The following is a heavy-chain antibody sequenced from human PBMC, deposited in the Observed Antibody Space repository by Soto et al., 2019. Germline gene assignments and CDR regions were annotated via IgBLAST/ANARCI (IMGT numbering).Heavy chain of an antibody. CDR1: GGTFSSYA. Sequence: SVKVSCKASGGTFSSYAISWVRQAPGQGLEWMGGIIPIFGTANYAQKFQGRVTITADESTSTAYMELSSLRSEDTAVYYCARVGRPYSSCPWLGGRFDPWGQGTLVTVSS. V-gene: IGHV1-69*13. J-gene: IGHJ5*02. CDR2: IIPIFGTA. D-gene: IGHD6-6*01. CDR3: ARVGRPYSSCPWLGGRFDP.